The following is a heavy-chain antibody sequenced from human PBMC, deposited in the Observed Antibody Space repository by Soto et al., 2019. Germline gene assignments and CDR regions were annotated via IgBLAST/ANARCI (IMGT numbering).Heavy chain of an antibody. CDR1: GFTFSGSA. V-gene: IGHV3-73*01. Sequence: EVQLVESGGGLVQPGGSLKLSCAASGFTFSGSAMHWVRQASGKGLEWVGRIRSKANSYATAYAASVKGRFTISRDDSKNTAYLQMNSLKTEDTAVYYCTSNHWNSLYYYYYMDVWGKGTTVTVSS. J-gene: IGHJ6*03. D-gene: IGHD1-7*01. CDR2: IRSKANSYAT. CDR3: TSNHWNSLYYYYYMDV.